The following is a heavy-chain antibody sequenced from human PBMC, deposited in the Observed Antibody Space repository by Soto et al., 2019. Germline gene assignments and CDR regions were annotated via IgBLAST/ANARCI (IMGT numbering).Heavy chain of an antibody. Sequence: PSQTLSLTCAISGDSVSSNSAAWNWIRQSPSRGLEWLGRTYYRSKWYNDYAVSVESRITINPDTSKNQFSLQLNSVTPEDTAVYYCARGGRELRYYYYYGMDVWGQGTTVTVSS. CDR2: TYYRSKWYN. J-gene: IGHJ6*02. CDR3: ARGGRELRYYYYYGMDV. CDR1: GDSVSSNSAA. D-gene: IGHD1-7*01. V-gene: IGHV6-1*01.